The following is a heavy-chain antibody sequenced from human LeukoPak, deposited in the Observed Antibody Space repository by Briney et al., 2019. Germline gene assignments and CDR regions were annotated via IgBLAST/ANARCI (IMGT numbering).Heavy chain of an antibody. CDR1: GGTFSSYA. J-gene: IGHJ6*02. D-gene: IGHD3-22*01. V-gene: IGHV1-69*04. CDR2: IIPIFGIA. Sequence: ASVKVSCKASGGTFSSYAISWVRQAPGQGLEWMGRIIPIFGIANYAQKFQGRVTITADKSTSTAYMELSSLRSEDTAVYYCARDCGSSGYYPPAPKYGMDVWGQGTTVTVSS. CDR3: ARDCGSSGYYPPAPKYGMDV.